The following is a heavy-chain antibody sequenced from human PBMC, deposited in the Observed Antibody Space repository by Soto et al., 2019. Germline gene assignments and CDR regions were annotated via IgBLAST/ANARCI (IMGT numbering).Heavy chain of an antibody. J-gene: IGHJ3*02. CDR3: ARGGSNDCQVAFDI. CDR2: INHSGSN. Sequence: QLQQWGAGLLKPSETLSLTCAVSGGSFSTYYYNWIRQSPGKGLEWIGEINHSGSNNYSPSLKSRVTMSVDTSKNQFALNLTSVTAADTAVYYCARGGSNDCQVAFDIWGQGTVVTVSS. V-gene: IGHV4-34*01. CDR1: GGSFSTYY. D-gene: IGHD2-21*02.